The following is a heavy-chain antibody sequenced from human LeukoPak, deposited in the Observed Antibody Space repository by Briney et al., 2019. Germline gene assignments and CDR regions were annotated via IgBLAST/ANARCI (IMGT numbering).Heavy chain of an antibody. CDR2: ISSSSSYI. CDR1: GFTFSSYA. V-gene: IGHV3-21*01. CDR3: ARDYDYVWGSYRYPHNFDY. Sequence: PGGSLRLSCAASGFTFSSYAMSWVRQAPGKGLEWVSSISSSSSYIYYADSVKGRFTISRDNAKNSLYLQMNSLRAEDTAVYYCARDYDYVWGSYRYPHNFDYWGQGTLVTVSS. J-gene: IGHJ4*02. D-gene: IGHD3-16*02.